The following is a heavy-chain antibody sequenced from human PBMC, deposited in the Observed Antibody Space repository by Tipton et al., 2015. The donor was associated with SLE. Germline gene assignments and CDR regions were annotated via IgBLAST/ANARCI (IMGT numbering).Heavy chain of an antibody. Sequence: TLSLTCAVYGGSITSSSYYWAWIRQSPGEGVEWIGEIYYRGSTNYNPSLESRVTVSVDTSKNQFSLKLSSVTAADTAVYYCARGAYTYYYGSVSYLPPRIWGQGTIVTVSS. V-gene: IGHV4-39*07. CDR3: ARGAYTYYYGSVSYLPPRI. CDR1: GGSITSSSYY. J-gene: IGHJ3*02. CDR2: IYYRGST. D-gene: IGHD3-10*01.